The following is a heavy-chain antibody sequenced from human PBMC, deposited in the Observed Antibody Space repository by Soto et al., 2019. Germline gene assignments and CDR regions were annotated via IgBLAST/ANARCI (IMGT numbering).Heavy chain of an antibody. Sequence: GVLRLSCAASGFTFSSYAMSWVRQAPGKGLEWVSAISGSGGSTYYADSVKGRFTISRDNSKNTLYLQMNSLRAEDTAVYYCAKDGGGSSWLDFDYWGQGTLVTVSS. J-gene: IGHJ4*02. CDR2: ISGSGGST. D-gene: IGHD6-13*01. V-gene: IGHV3-23*01. CDR3: AKDGGGSSWLDFDY. CDR1: GFTFSSYA.